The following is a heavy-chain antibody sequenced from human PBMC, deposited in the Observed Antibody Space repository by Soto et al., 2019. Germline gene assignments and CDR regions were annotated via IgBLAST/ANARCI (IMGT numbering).Heavy chain of an antibody. CDR1: GYTFTGYY. J-gene: IGHJ6*02. Sequence: ASVKVSCKASGYTFTGYYMHWVRQAPGQGLEWMGWINPNSGGTNYAQKFQGWVTMTRDTSISTAYMELSRLRSDDTAVYYCARGYCSSTSCYEDYYYYYGMDVWSQGTTVTVSS. V-gene: IGHV1-2*04. D-gene: IGHD2-2*01. CDR2: INPNSGGT. CDR3: ARGYCSSTSCYEDYYYYYGMDV.